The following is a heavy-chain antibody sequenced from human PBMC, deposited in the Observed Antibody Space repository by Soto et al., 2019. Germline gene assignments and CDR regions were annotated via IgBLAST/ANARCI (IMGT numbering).Heavy chain of an antibody. V-gene: IGHV3-11*01. Sequence: RKAPGKGLEWVAYISSSGSTIYYADSVKGRFTISRDNAKNSLYLQMDSLRADYTAVYYCASRNMFDDCGEGPLVTVSS. CDR2: ISSSGSTI. J-gene: IGHJ4*02. CDR3: ASRNMFDD.